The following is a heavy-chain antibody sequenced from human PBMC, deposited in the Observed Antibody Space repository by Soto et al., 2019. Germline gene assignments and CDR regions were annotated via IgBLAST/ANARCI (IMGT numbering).Heavy chain of an antibody. V-gene: IGHV4-39*01. CDR2: IYYSGST. CDR3: ARNSIHCSSTSCILFDP. J-gene: IGHJ5*02. CDR1: GGSISSSIYY. D-gene: IGHD2-2*01. Sequence: LSLTCTVSGGSISSSIYYWGWIRQPPGKGLEWIGSIYYSGSTYYNPSLKSRVTISVDTSKNQFSLKLSSVTAADTAVYYCARNSIHCSSTSCILFDPWGQGTLVTVSS.